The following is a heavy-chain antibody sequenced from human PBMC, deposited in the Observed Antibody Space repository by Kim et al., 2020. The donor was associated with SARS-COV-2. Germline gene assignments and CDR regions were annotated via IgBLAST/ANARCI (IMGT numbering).Heavy chain of an antibody. Sequence: SETLSLTCTVSSGSISSGDCYWSWIRQPPGKGLEWIGYISYSGSTSYNPSLKSRVTISVDTSKNQFSLQLSSVTAADTAVYHCVRDRGTVHRSVYHYGMDVWGQGTTVTVSS. J-gene: IGHJ6*02. CDR3: VRDRGTVHRSVYHYGMDV. V-gene: IGHV4-30-4*01. CDR2: ISYSGST. CDR1: SGSISSGDCY. D-gene: IGHD3-16*01.